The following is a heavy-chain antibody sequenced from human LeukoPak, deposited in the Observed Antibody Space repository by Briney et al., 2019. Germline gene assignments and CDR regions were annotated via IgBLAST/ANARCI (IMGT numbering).Heavy chain of an antibody. CDR1: GGSISSYY. D-gene: IGHD4-17*01. CDR2: IYTSGST. Sequence: SETLSLTCTVSGGSISSYYWSWIRRPAGKGLEWIGRIYTSGSTNYNPSLRSRVTISVDMSKNQFSLKLSSVTAADTAVYYCARGTVSHWFDPWGQGTLVTVSS. J-gene: IGHJ5*02. V-gene: IGHV4-4*07. CDR3: ARGTVSHWFDP.